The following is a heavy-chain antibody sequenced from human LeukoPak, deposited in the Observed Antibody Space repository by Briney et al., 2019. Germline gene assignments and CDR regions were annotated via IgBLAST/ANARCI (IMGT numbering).Heavy chain of an antibody. CDR2: ISIDGKTT. V-gene: IGHV3-74*01. Sequence: PGGSLRLSCAASGSTFSSYWMHWVRQAPGKGPVWVSRISIDGKTTNYADSVKGRFTISRDNAKNTLYLQMNSLRAEDTSVYYCARDFVGWFDPWGQGTLVTVSS. CDR1: GSTFSSYW. J-gene: IGHJ5*02. D-gene: IGHD2-21*01. CDR3: ARDFVGWFDP.